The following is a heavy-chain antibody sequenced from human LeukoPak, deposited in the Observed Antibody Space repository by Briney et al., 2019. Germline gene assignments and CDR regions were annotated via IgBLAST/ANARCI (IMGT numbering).Heavy chain of an antibody. D-gene: IGHD3-10*01. CDR2: IINSGGTV. J-gene: IGHJ6*02. CDR1: GFTFSIHG. CDR3: ARVGRGVYGMDV. Sequence: GGSLRLSCAASGFTFSIHGMNWVRQAPGKGLEWVSYIINSGGTVYYTDSVQGRFTISRDNARNSLFLQMNSLRDEDTAVYYCARVGRGVYGMDVWGQGTTVTVSS. V-gene: IGHV3-48*02.